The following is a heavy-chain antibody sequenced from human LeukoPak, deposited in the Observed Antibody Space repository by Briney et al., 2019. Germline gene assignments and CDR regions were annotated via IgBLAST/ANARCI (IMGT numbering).Heavy chain of an antibody. V-gene: IGHV3-23*01. CDR1: GFTFSSYA. D-gene: IGHD6-13*01. J-gene: IGHJ4*02. CDR3: ASAGTRISFAD. Sequence: PGGSLRLSCAASGFTFSSYAMSWVRQAPGKGLEWVSGINDGGDSKYYADPVRGRFTISRDSSKNTLYLQMNSLRAEDTAVYYCASAGTRISFADWGQGTLVTVSS. CDR2: INDGGDSK.